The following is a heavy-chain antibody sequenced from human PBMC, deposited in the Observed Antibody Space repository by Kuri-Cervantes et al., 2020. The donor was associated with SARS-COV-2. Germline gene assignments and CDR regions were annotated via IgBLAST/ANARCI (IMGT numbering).Heavy chain of an antibody. V-gene: IGHV3-33*08. CDR2: IWYDGSNK. CDR3: AREEYSSGWWGELGPFDY. CDR1: GFTFSSYG. J-gene: IGHJ4*02. Sequence: LSLTCAASGFTFSSYGMHWVRQAPGKGLEWVAVIWYDGSNKYYADSVKGRFTISRDNSKNTLYLQMNSLRAEDTAVYYCAREEYSSGWWGELGPFDYWGQGTLVTVS. D-gene: IGHD6-13*01.